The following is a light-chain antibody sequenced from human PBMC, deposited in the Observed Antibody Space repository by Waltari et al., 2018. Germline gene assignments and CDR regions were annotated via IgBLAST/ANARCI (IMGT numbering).Light chain of an antibody. Sequence: ESVLTQSPGTLSLSPGERATLSCRATQTVANTYLHWYQLKPGQAPRLLIYGASSRATGIPDRFSGRGSGTDFTLTISRLEPEDFAVYYCHLSGGSPRTFGGGTKVEIK. V-gene: IGKV3-20*01. CDR3: HLSGGSPRT. CDR1: QTVANTY. CDR2: GAS. J-gene: IGKJ4*01.